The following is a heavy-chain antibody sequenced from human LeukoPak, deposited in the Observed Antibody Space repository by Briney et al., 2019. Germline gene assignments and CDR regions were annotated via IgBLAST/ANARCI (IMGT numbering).Heavy chain of an antibody. Sequence: ASVKVSCKASGYTFTSYGISWVRQAPGQGLEWMGWISAYNGNTNYAQKLQGRVTMTTDTSTSTAYMELRSLRSDDTAVYYCAGYSSSWYGNDYWGQGAQVTVSS. V-gene: IGHV1-18*01. J-gene: IGHJ4*02. CDR3: AGYSSSWYGNDY. CDR1: GYTFTSYG. CDR2: ISAYNGNT. D-gene: IGHD6-13*01.